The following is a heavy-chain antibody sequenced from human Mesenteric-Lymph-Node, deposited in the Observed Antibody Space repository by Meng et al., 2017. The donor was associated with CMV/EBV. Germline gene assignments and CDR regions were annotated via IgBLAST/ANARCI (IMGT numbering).Heavy chain of an antibody. Sequence: ASVKVSCKASGHTFTSYYMHWVRQAPGQGLEWMGIINPSGGSTSYAQKFQGRVTMTRDTSTSTVYMELSSLRSEDTAVYYCARDPRYCSSTSCHDDYYGMDVWGQGTTVTVSS. CDR1: GHTFTSYY. CDR2: INPSGGST. J-gene: IGHJ6*02. CDR3: ARDPRYCSSTSCHDDYYGMDV. V-gene: IGHV1-46*01. D-gene: IGHD2-2*01.